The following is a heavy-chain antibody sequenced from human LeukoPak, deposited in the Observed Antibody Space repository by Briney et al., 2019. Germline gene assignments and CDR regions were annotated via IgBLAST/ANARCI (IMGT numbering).Heavy chain of an antibody. V-gene: IGHV3-53*01. Sequence: GGSLRLSCAASGFTFSSNYMNWVRQAPGKGLEWVSVIYSGGTAYYSDSVTRRCTISSDNYKNTLDLQVYSLGAADTAGYLCAIQAVTRNYLDYCGQGDLGSVSS. J-gene: IGHJ4*02. CDR2: IYSGGTA. D-gene: IGHD4-17*01. CDR3: AIQAVTRNYLDY. CDR1: GFTFSSNY.